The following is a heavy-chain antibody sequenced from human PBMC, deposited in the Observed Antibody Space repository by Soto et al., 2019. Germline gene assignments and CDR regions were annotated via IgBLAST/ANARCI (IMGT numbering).Heavy chain of an antibody. Sequence: QVQLQQWGAGLLKPSETLSLTCAVYGGSFSGYYWSWIRQPPGKGLEWIGEIKHSGSTNYNPSLKSRVTISVDTSKNQFSLKLSSVTAADTAVYYCARAGYCSGGSCKKFDYWGQGTLVTVSS. V-gene: IGHV4-34*01. D-gene: IGHD2-15*01. CDR2: IKHSGST. CDR3: ARAGYCSGGSCKKFDY. CDR1: GGSFSGYY. J-gene: IGHJ4*02.